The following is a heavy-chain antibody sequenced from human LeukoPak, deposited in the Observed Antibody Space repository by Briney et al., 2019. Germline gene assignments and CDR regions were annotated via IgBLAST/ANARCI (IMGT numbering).Heavy chain of an antibody. J-gene: IGHJ6*02. CDR3: AKGDYGDDYYYYGMDV. CDR1: GFTFSSYA. V-gene: IGHV3-23*01. Sequence: PGGSLRLSCAASGFTFSSYAMSWVRQAPGKGLEWVSAISGSGGSTYYADSVKGRFTISRDNSKSTLYLQMNSLRAEDTAVYYCAKGDYGDDYYYYGMDVWGQGTTVTVSS. CDR2: ISGSGGST. D-gene: IGHD4-17*01.